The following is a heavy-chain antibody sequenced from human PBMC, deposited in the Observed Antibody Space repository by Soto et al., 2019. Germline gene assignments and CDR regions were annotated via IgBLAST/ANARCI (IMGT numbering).Heavy chain of an antibody. Sequence: SQTLSLTCAISGDSVSSNSAAWNWIRQSPSRGLGWLGRTYYRSKWYNDYAVSVKSRITINPDTSKNQFSLQLNSVTPEDTAVYYCARAEDIVVVPAAPGDWFDPWGQGTLVTVSS. J-gene: IGHJ5*02. CDR2: TYYRSKWYN. D-gene: IGHD2-2*01. CDR3: ARAEDIVVVPAAPGDWFDP. CDR1: GDSVSSNSAA. V-gene: IGHV6-1*01.